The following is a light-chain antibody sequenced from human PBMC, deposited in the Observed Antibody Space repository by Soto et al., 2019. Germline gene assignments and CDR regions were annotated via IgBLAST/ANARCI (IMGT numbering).Light chain of an antibody. CDR1: SSNIGAGYD. Sequence: QSVLTQPPSVSGAPGQSVTISCTGSSSNIGAGYDVHWYQQRPGAAPRLLIFATTDRPSGVPDRFSASKSYTSASLTIAGRHAEYEADYYCQSYNTSLSGSVVFGTGTKVTVL. CDR2: ATT. J-gene: IGLJ1*01. V-gene: IGLV1-40*01. CDR3: QSYNTSLSGSVV.